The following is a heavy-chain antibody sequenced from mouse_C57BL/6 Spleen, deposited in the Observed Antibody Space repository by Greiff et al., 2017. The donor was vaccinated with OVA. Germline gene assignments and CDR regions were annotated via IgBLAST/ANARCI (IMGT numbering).Heavy chain of an antibody. CDR2: ISSGSSTI. CDR3: ARHYGSS. D-gene: IGHD1-1*01. J-gene: IGHJ2*01. V-gene: IGHV5-17*01. Sequence: EVKVVESGGGLVKPGGSLKLSCAASGFTFSDYGMHWVRQAPEKGLEWVAYISSGSSTIYYADTVKGRFTISRDNAKNTLFLQMTSLRSEDTAMYYCARHYGSSWGQGTTLTVSS. CDR1: GFTFSDYG.